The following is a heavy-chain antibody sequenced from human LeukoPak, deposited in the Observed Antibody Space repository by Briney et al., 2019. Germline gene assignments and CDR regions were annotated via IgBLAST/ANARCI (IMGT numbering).Heavy chain of an antibody. J-gene: IGHJ3*02. CDR1: GGTFSSYA. CDR3: ARCQGREGYCGDDAFDI. Sequence: GASVKVSCKASGGTFSSYAISWVRQAPGQGLEWMGGIIPIFGTANYAQKFQGRVTMTRDTSTSTVYMEPSSLRSEDTAVYYCARCQGREGYCGDDAFDIWGQGTMVTVSS. D-gene: IGHD2-21*01. V-gene: IGHV1-69*05. CDR2: IIPIFGTA.